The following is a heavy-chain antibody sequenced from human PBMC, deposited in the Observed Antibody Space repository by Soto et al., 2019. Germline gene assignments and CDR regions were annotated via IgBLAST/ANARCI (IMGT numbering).Heavy chain of an antibody. CDR3: ARDERNGFWSGREWRAFDI. Sequence: PGGSLRLSCAASGFTVSSNYMSWVRQAPGKGLEWVSVIYSGGSTYYADSVKGRFTISRDNSKNTLYLQMNSLRAEDTAVYYCARDERNGFWSGREWRAFDIWGQGTMVTVSS. V-gene: IGHV3-53*01. CDR2: IYSGGST. J-gene: IGHJ3*02. CDR1: GFTVSSNY. D-gene: IGHD3-3*01.